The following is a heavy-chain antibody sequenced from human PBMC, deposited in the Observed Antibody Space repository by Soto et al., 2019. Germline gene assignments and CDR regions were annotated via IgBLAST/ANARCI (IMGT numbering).Heavy chain of an antibody. CDR1: GFSLSTSGVG. V-gene: IGHV2-5*02. D-gene: IGHD4-4*01. CDR3: ANYTVDTYMDV. CDR2: LYWDGDR. J-gene: IGHJ6*03. Sequence: QITLRESGPTLVKATQTLTLTCSFSGFSLSTSGVGVGWIRQPPGKALEWLALLYWDGDRRYSPSLNSRLTIIKDTSNNQVVLTMTNMDPVDTGTYYCANYTVDTYMDVWGKGTTVTVSS.